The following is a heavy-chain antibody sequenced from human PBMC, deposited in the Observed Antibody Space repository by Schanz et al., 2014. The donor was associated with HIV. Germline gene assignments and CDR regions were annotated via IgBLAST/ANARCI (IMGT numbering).Heavy chain of an antibody. CDR1: GFTFSNYG. CDR3: AIRTPMISFGAFDI. V-gene: IGHV3-23*04. J-gene: IGHJ3*02. CDR2: ISAGVGTA. D-gene: IGHD3-16*01. Sequence: EQLVESGGGVVQPGRSLRLSCAASGFTFSNYGMSWVRQAPGKGLEWVSTISAGVGTASYADSVKGRFTISRDNSKKMLFLQMNRLRAEDTAVYYCAIRTPMISFGAFDIWGRGTMVTVSS.